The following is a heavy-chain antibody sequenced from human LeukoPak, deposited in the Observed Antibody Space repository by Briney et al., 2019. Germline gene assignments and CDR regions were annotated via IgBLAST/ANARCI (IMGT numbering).Heavy chain of an antibody. CDR2: VKQDGSEK. Sequence: GGSLRLSCAASGFTFSSYWMSWVRQAPGKGLEWVANVKQDGSEKYYVDSVKGRFTISRDNAKNSLYLQMNSLRAEDTAVYYCARGQYHRPRLSYSSSWSTALDYWGQGTLVTVSS. CDR3: ARGQYHRPRLSYSSSWSTALDY. CDR1: GFTFSSYW. D-gene: IGHD6-13*01. J-gene: IGHJ4*02. V-gene: IGHV3-7*01.